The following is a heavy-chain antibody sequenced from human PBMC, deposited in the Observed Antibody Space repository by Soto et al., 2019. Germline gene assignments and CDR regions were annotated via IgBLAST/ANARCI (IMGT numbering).Heavy chain of an antibody. D-gene: IGHD2-21*02. CDR2: MYYSGSS. J-gene: IGHJ4*02. CDR1: GGSFSGYF. CDR3: ARQRLLRLKPDFDI. V-gene: IGHV4-34*01. Sequence: SETLSLTCAVYGGSFSGYFWGWFRQSPGKGLEWIGSMYYSGSSYYNPSLKSRVAISVDTSKNQFSLKLRSVTAADTAVYFCARQRLLRLKPDFDIWGQGTLVTSPQ.